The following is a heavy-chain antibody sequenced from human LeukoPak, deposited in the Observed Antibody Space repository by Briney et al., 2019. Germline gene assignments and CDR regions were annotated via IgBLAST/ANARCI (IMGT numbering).Heavy chain of an antibody. Sequence: SETLSLTCTVSGGSISSNNYYWGWIRQPPGKGLEWIGSLYYSGSAYYNPSLKSRVTISVDASKNKFSLKLSSVTAADTAMYYCASDSFYDSGGYFYYWGQGTLVTVSS. V-gene: IGHV4-39*07. CDR3: ASDSFYDSGGYFYY. CDR2: LYYSGSA. CDR1: GGSISSNNYY. J-gene: IGHJ4*02. D-gene: IGHD3-22*01.